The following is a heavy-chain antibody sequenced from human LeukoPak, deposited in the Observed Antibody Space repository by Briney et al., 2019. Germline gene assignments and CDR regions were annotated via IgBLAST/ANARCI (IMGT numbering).Heavy chain of an antibody. J-gene: IGHJ4*02. V-gene: IGHV4-31*03. CDR1: GGSISSGGYY. D-gene: IGHD2-8*01. Sequence: PSETLSLTCTVSGGSISSGGYYCSWIRQHPGKGLEWIGYIYYSGSTYYNPSLKGRVTISVDTSKNQFSLKLSSVTAADTAVYYCVRWAGGEWFYFDYWGQGTLVTVSS. CDR2: IYYSGST. CDR3: VRWAGGEWFYFDY.